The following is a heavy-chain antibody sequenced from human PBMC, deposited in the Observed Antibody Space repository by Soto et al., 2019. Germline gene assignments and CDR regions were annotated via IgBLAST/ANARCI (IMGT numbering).Heavy chain of an antibody. J-gene: IGHJ4*02. V-gene: IGHV3-48*02. CDR3: AVGVYGGYGGDYFDY. CDR2: ISISSSPI. D-gene: IGHD6-25*01. Sequence: HPGGSLRLSCAASGFTFTSYSMNWVRQAPGKGLEWVSYISISSSPIYYADSVKGRFTISRDNAKNSLYLQMNSLRDEDTAVYYCAVGVYGGYGGDYFDYWGQGTLVTVSS. CDR1: GFTFTSYS.